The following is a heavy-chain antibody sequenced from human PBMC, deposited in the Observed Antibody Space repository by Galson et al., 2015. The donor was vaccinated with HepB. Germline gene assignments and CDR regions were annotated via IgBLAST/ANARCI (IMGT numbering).Heavy chain of an antibody. CDR3: AKRQGRTCSGGGCYPGGNFAY. CDR1: GYSFTSYW. Sequence: QSGAEVKKPGESLKISCKGSGYSFTSYWIGWVRQMPGKGLEWMGIIYPGDSDTRNSPSFQGQVTISADKSISTAYLQWSSLKASDTAMYYCAKRQGRTCSGGGCYPGGNFAYWGQGTLVTVSS. D-gene: IGHD2-15*01. CDR2: IYPGDSDT. J-gene: IGHJ4*02. V-gene: IGHV5-51*01.